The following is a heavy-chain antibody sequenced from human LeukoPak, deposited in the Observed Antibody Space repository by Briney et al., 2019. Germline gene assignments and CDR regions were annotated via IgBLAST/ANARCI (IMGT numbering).Heavy chain of an antibody. CDR3: TTGIGNYYYY. Sequence: GGSLRLSCAAPGSTFSRYWMHWVRQAPGKGLVWVSRVKSDGSDTIYADSVKGRFTVSRDNAKNTLYLQMDSLRAEDTAVYYCTTGIGNYYYYWGQGTLVTVAS. J-gene: IGHJ4*02. CDR1: GSTFSRYW. V-gene: IGHV3-74*01. D-gene: IGHD3-10*01. CDR2: VKSDGSDT.